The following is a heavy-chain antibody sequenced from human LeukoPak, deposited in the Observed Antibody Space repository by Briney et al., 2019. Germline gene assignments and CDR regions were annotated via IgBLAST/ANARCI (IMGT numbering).Heavy chain of an antibody. D-gene: IGHD2-15*01. CDR1: GFTFSTYW. J-gene: IGHJ4*02. CDR2: INQDGRTK. Sequence: PGGSLRLSCATFGFTFSTYWMSWVRQAPGNGPEWVANINQDGRTKYYVDSVRGRFTISRDNAKNSLYLQMNSLRAEDTAVYYCTRDSQGWRTYSVDYWGQGTLVTVSS. V-gene: IGHV3-7*03. CDR3: TRDSQGWRTYSVDY.